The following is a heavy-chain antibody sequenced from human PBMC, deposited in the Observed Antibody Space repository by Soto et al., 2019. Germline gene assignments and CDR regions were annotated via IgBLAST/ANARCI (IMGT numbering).Heavy chain of an antibody. J-gene: IGHJ5*02. D-gene: IGHD2-2*01. CDR3: ARVVPGAEDWFGP. Sequence: QVQLVQSGGEVKRPGASVKVSCKTSGYTFSNYGITWVRQAPGQPLEWLGWISLYSDGTNYAQKFQGRVSMTTDTPTTTALMELRSVRSDDTAVYYCARVVPGAEDWFGPWGQGTLVTVSS. CDR2: ISLYSDGT. V-gene: IGHV1-18*01. CDR1: GYTFSNYG.